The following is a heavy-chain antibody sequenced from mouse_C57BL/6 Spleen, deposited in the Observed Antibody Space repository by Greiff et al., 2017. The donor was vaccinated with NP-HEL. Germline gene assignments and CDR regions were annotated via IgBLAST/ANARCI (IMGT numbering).Heavy chain of an antibody. CDR1: GYAFSSSW. Sequence: QVQLQQSGPELVKPGASVKISCKASGYAFSSSWMNWVKQRPGKGLEWIGRIYPGDGDTNYNGKFKGKATLTADKSSSTAYMQLSSLTSEDSAVYCCARGVVDSSGYVAYWGQGTLVTVSA. J-gene: IGHJ3*01. V-gene: IGHV1-82*01. CDR2: IYPGDGDT. D-gene: IGHD3-2*02. CDR3: ARGVVDSSGYVAY.